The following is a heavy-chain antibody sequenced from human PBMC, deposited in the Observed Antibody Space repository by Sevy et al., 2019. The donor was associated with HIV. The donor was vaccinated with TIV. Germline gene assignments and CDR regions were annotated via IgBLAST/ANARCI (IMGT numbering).Heavy chain of an antibody. CDR2: VSHTGST. V-gene: IGHV4-38-2*02. J-gene: IGHJ4*02. D-gene: IGHD2-2*01. Sequence: SETLSLTCTVSGYPISSGCFWGWLRQPPGKVLEWIGSVSHTGSTYYTPSLQSRATISLDTSKNQFSLKLNSVTAADTAFYYCARVVCNSSSKGYFDSWGQGTLVTVSS. CDR3: ARVVCNSSSKGYFDS. CDR1: GYPISSGCF.